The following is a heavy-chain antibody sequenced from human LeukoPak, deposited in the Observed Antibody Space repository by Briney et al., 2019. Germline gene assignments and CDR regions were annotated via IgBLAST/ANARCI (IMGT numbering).Heavy chain of an antibody. V-gene: IGHV4-39*07. CDR1: GGSISSYY. D-gene: IGHD2-2*01. Sequence: SETLSLTCTVPGGSISSYYWGWIRQPPGKGLEWIGSIYYSGSTYYNPSLKSRVTISVDTSKNQFSLKLSSVTAADTAVYYCARAPDQRYWFDPWGQGTLVTVSS. CDR3: ARAPDQRYWFDP. J-gene: IGHJ5*02. CDR2: IYYSGST.